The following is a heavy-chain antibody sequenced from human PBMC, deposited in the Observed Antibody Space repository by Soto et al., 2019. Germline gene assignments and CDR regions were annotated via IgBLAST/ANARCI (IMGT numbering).Heavy chain of an antibody. CDR2: VYYSGSS. CDR3: AKLSCTSSTCYFPGWFDP. Sequence: SETLSLTCAVSGDSINSSHWWNWVRQPPGKGLEWIANVYYSGSSYYNPSLKSRLTISVDTTKNQFSLQLKSMTAADTAVYYCAKLSCTSSTCYFPGWFDPWGQGTLVTVSS. V-gene: IGHV4-4*02. J-gene: IGHJ5*02. CDR1: GDSINSSHW. D-gene: IGHD2-2*01.